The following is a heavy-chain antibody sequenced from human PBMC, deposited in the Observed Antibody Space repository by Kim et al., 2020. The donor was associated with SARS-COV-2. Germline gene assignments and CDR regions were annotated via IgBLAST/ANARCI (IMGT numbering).Heavy chain of an antibody. CDR1: GYTFTSYG. V-gene: IGHV1-18*04. J-gene: IGHJ2*01. Sequence: ASVKVSCKASGYTFTSYGISWVRQAPGQGLEWMGWISAYNGNTNYAQKLQGRVTMTTDTSTSTAYMELRSLRADDTAVYYCARVYYPVLRYFDWPSTGWYLDLWGRGTLVTVSS. CDR3: ARVYYPVLRYFDWPSTGWYLDL. D-gene: IGHD3-9*01. CDR2: ISAYNGNT.